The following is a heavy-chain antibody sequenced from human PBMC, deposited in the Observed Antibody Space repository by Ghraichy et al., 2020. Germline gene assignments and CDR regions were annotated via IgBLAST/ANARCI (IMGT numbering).Heavy chain of an antibody. CDR3: ATVPLGVADSSGWHAKGFDY. D-gene: IGHD6-19*01. Sequence: ASVKVSCKVSGYTLTELSMHWVRQAPGKGLEWMGGFDPEDGETIYAQKFQGRVTMTEDTSTDTAYMELSSLRSEDTAVYYCATVPLGVADSSGWHAKGFDYWGQGTLVTVSS. J-gene: IGHJ4*02. V-gene: IGHV1-24*01. CDR2: FDPEDGET. CDR1: GYTLTELS.